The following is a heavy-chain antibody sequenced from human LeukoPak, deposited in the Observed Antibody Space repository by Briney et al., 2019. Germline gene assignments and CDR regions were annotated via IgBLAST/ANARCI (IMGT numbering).Heavy chain of an antibody. CDR3: ARDLWTAAAGTIYYYGMDV. Sequence: SVKVSCKASVGTFSSYAISWVRQAPGQGLEWMGRIIPILGKANYAQKFQGRVTITADKSTSTAYMELSSLRSEDTAVYYCARDLWTAAAGTIYYYGMDVWGQGTTVTVSS. J-gene: IGHJ6*02. V-gene: IGHV1-69*04. CDR1: VGTFSSYA. CDR2: IIPILGKA. D-gene: IGHD6-13*01.